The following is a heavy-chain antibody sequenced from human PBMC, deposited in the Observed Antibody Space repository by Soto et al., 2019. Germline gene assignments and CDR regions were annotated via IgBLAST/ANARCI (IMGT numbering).Heavy chain of an antibody. CDR1: GFTFSSHA. V-gene: IGHV3-23*01. D-gene: IGHD3-10*01. J-gene: IGHJ4*02. Sequence: PGGSLRLSCAASGFTFSSHAMSWVRQAPGKGLEWVSTISGGGGSTYYADSVKGRFTISRDNSKNTLYVQMNGLRAEDTAVYYCAKSSAFSSYCFDYWGQGTLVTVSS. CDR3: AKSSAFSSYCFDY. CDR2: ISGGGGST.